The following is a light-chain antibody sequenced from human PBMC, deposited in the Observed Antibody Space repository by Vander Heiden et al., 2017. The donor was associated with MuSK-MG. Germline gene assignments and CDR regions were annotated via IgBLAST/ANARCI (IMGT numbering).Light chain of an antibody. CDR1: SPNIGSTN. CDR2: SNN. CDR3: AAWDDILTGRV. J-gene: IGLJ3*02. Sequence: QSVLPPPTYASGTPGQRVTIPCSGSSPNIGSTNGNWDQQPPRTGPQLPTYSNNQRPSGGPDRFAGSKSVTSASLSIRGLQSEYEADYYCAAWDDILTGRVFGGGTKLTVL. V-gene: IGLV1-44*01.